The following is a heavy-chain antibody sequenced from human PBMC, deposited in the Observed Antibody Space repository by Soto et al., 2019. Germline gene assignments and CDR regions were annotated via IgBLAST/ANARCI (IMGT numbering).Heavy chain of an antibody. D-gene: IGHD3-22*01. Sequence: SETLSLTCTVSGGSISSYYWNWIRQPPGKGLEWIGDIYYGGGTNYNPSLKSRVTLSVDTSKNQFSPKLSSVTAADTAVYYCASQYYYDSSGSQTFDYWGQGTQVTVSS. V-gene: IGHV4-59*01. CDR2: IYYGGGT. J-gene: IGHJ4*02. CDR3: ASQYYYDSSGSQTFDY. CDR1: GGSISSYY.